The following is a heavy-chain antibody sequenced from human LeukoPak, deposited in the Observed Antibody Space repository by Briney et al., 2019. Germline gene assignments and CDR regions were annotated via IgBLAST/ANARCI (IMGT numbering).Heavy chain of an antibody. D-gene: IGHD4-17*01. CDR3: TTGLRYVLDY. J-gene: IGHJ4*02. CDR2: IKRKTDGGTT. CDR1: GFTFSNAW. V-gene: IGHV3-15*01. Sequence: PGGSLRLSCAASGFTFSNAWMSWVRQAPGKGLEWVGRIKRKTDGGTTDYAAPVKGRFTISRDDSKNTLYLQMNSLKTEDTAVYYCTTGLRYVLDYWGQGTLVTVSS.